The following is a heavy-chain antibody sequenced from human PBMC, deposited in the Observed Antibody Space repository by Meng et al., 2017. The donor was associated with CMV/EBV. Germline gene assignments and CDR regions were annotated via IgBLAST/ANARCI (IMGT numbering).Heavy chain of an antibody. CDR1: GFTFSSYS. V-gene: IGHV3-21*01. CDR2: ISSSSSYI. Sequence: GESLKISCAASGFTFSSYSMNWVRQAPGKGLEWVSSISSSSSYIYYADSVKGRFTISRDNAKNSLYLQMNSLRAEDTAVYYYARGMLGYDFWSGYLGYYYYYGMDVWGQGTTVTVSS. D-gene: IGHD3-3*01. CDR3: ARGMLGYDFWSGYLGYYYYYGMDV. J-gene: IGHJ6*02.